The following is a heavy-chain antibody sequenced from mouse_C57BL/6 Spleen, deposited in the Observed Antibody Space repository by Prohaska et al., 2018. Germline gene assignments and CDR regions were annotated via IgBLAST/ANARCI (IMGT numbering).Heavy chain of an antibody. CDR3: AREGTGYYFDY. J-gene: IGHJ2*01. CDR2: ISYSGST. D-gene: IGHD3-3*01. Sequence: IRHFPGNKLEWMGYISYSGSTNYNPSLKSRISITHDTSKNHFFLKLNSVTTEDTATYYCAREGTGYYFDYWGQGTTLTVSS. V-gene: IGHV3-1*01.